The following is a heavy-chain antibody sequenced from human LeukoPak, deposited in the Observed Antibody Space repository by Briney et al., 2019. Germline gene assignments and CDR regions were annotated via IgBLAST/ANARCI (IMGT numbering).Heavy chain of an antibody. J-gene: IGHJ5*02. CDR1: GYTFTGYY. CDR2: INPNSGGT. CDR3: ARDGYSYDWGNWFDP. Sequence: ASVKVSCKASGYTFTGYYMHWVRQAPGQGLEWMGWINPNSGGTNYAQKFQGRVTMTRDTSISTAYMELSRLSSDDTAVYYCARDGYSYDWGNWFDPWGQGTLVTVSA. V-gene: IGHV1-2*02. D-gene: IGHD5-18*01.